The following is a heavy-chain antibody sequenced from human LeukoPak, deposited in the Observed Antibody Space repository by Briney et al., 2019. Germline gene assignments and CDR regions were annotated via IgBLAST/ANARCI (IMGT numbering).Heavy chain of an antibody. J-gene: IGHJ6*03. V-gene: IGHV3-30*01. CDR3: ARGQIYYYYYMDV. CDR2: ISYDGSNK. CDR1: GFTFSSYA. Sequence: GGSLRLSCAASGFTFSSYAMHWVRQAPGKGLEWVAVISYDGSNKYYADSVKGRFTISRDNSKNTLYLQMNSLRAEDTAVYYCARGQIYYYYYMDVWGKGTTVTVSS.